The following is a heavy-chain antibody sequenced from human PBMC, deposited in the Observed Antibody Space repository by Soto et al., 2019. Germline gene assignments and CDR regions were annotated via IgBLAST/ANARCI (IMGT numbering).Heavy chain of an antibody. CDR2: ISSNGGST. D-gene: IGHD2-21*01. CDR3: ARDAVLLGEYNWFDP. J-gene: IGHJ5*02. V-gene: IGHV3-64*01. CDR1: GFTCSSYA. Sequence: GGSLRLSCAASGFTCSSYAMHWVRQAPGKGLEYVSAISSNGGSTYYANSVKGRFTISRDNSKNTLYLQMGSLRAEDMAVYYCARDAVLLGEYNWFDPWGQGTLVTVSS.